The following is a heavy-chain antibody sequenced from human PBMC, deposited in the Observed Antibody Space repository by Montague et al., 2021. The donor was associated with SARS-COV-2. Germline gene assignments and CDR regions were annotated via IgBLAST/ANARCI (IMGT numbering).Heavy chain of an antibody. CDR3: ARKSSFGIPGRFES. CDR1: DDSISGYY. V-gene: IGHV4-59*12. CDR2: INYSGTS. Sequence: SETLSLTCSINDDSISGYYWAWIRQPPGKGLEWIGFINYSGTSTYSPSLKSRVTITIDTSKKEFSLRLTSLTPAGTAMYFCARKSSFGIPGRFESWGQGSQVTVSS. D-gene: IGHD1-20*01. J-gene: IGHJ4*02.